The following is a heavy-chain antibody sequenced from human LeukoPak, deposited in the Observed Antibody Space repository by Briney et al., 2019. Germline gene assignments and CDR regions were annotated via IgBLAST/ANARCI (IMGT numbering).Heavy chain of an antibody. V-gene: IGHV4-34*01. Sequence: SETLSLTCAVYGGSFSSYYWSWIRQPPGKGLEWIGEINHSGSTNYNPSLKSRVTISVDTSKNQFSLKLSSVTAADTAVYYCAREDIVGAIHYWYIDLWGRGTLVTVPS. CDR1: GGSFSSYY. D-gene: IGHD1-26*01. J-gene: IGHJ2*01. CDR3: AREDIVGAIHYWYIDL. CDR2: INHSGST.